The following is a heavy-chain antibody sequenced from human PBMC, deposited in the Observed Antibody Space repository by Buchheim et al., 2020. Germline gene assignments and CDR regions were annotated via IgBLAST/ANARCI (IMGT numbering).Heavy chain of an antibody. CDR2: IWFDGSGK. CDR3: TRESGSRTFDY. D-gene: IGHD2-15*01. Sequence: QVQLVESGGGVVQPGRSLRLSCAASGFTFSNFGMHWVRQVPGKGLEWVAVIWFDGSGKYYGDSVKGRFTISRDNSKDTLYLQLNSLRVEDTAVYYCTRESGSRTFDYWGQGTL. J-gene: IGHJ4*02. CDR1: GFTFSNFG. V-gene: IGHV3-33*01.